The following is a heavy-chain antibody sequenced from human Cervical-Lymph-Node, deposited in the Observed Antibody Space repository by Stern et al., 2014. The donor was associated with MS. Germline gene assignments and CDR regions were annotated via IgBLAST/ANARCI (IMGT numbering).Heavy chain of an antibody. CDR1: GFTFSSYG. CDR2: IWYDGSNK. J-gene: IGHJ6*02. D-gene: IGHD1-26*01. Sequence: VQLVQSGGGVVQPGRSLRLSCAASGFTFSSYGMHWVRQAPGKGLEWVAVIWYDGSNKYYADSVKGRFTISRDNSKNTLYLQMNSLRAEDTAVYYCARREWELLTLDYYGMDVWGQGTTVTVSS. V-gene: IGHV3-33*01. CDR3: ARREWELLTLDYYGMDV.